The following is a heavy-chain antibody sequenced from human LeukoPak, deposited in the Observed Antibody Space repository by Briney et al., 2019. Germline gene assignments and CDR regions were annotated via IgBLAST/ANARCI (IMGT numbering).Heavy chain of an antibody. Sequence: GASVKVSCKASGYTFTSNYIHWVRQAPGQGLESMGIVNPGGGTSYAPKFQGRVTMTRDTSTTTVYMDLSSLRSEDTAVYYCARVKSCGGDCYYFDFWGQGTLVIVSS. V-gene: IGHV1-46*01. J-gene: IGHJ4*02. D-gene: IGHD2-21*02. CDR1: GYTFTSNY. CDR3: ARVKSCGGDCYYFDF. CDR2: VNPGGGT.